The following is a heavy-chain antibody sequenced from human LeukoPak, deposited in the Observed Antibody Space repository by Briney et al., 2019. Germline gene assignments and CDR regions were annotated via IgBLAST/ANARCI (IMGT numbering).Heavy chain of an antibody. CDR2: ISAYNGNT. CDR1: GYTFTSYG. V-gene: IGHV1-18*01. Sequence: ASVKVSCKASGYTFTSYGISWVRQAPGQGLEWMGWISAYNGNTNYAQKLQGRVTMTTDTSTSTAYMELRSLRSDDTAVYYCARDLGYCSGGSCYANLDYFDDWGQGTLVTVSA. CDR3: ARDLGYCSGGSCYANLDYFDD. J-gene: IGHJ4*02. D-gene: IGHD2-15*01.